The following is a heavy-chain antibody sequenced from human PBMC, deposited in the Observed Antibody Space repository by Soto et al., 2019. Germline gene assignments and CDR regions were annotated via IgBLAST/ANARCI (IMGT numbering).Heavy chain of an antibody. V-gene: IGHV3-30*18. CDR3: VKDLALMGDY. J-gene: IGHJ4*02. CDR1: GFKFSDYG. Sequence: QVHLVGSGGGVVQPGTSLRLSCRASGFKFSDYGMDWVRQDPGKGLEWVSRVLYDGSKKYYADSVKGRFTISRDNPRNTLYLQMDSLRAEDTGVYYCVKDLALMGDYWGQGTPVTVSS. CDR2: VLYDGSKK. D-gene: IGHD3-16*01.